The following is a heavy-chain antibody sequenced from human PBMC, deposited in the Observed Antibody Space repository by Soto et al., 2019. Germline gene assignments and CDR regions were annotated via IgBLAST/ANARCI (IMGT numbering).Heavy chain of an antibody. Sequence: PGGSLRLSCAASGFTFSSYSMNWVRQAPGKGLEWVSYISSSGSTIYYADSVKGRFTISRDNAKNSLYLQMNSLRAEDTAVYYCARDQDCSSTSCYEMDYYYYYMDVWGKGTTVTVSS. CDR1: GFTFSSYS. CDR2: ISSSGSTI. CDR3: ARDQDCSSTSCYEMDYYYYYMDV. J-gene: IGHJ6*03. D-gene: IGHD2-2*01. V-gene: IGHV3-48*04.